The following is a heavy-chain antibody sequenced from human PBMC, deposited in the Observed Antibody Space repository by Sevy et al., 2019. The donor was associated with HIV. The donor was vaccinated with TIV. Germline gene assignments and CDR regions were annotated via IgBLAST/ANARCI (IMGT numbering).Heavy chain of an antibody. J-gene: IGHJ6*02. CDR3: AGDHVKDGDFGDYYYYAMDV. V-gene: IGHV3-11*01. Sequence: GGSLRLSCAASGFTFSDYYMSWIRQAPGKGLEWLSYISGSDSTIYYADSVKGRFTISRDNSKNSLYLQMNSLRAEDTAVYYCAGDHVKDGDFGDYYYYAMDVWGQGTTVTVSS. CDR2: ISGSDSTI. CDR1: GFTFSDYY. D-gene: IGHD4-17*01.